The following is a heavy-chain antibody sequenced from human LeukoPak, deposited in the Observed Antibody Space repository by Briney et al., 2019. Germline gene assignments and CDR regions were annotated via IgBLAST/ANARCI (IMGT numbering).Heavy chain of an antibody. D-gene: IGHD3-16*02. J-gene: IGHJ4*02. V-gene: IGHV3-15*01. CDR3: STDVPFTAGGAIVY. CDR2: IKNKADGGTT. CDR1: GFTFSNVW. Sequence: GGSLRLSCAASGFTFSNVWMTWVRQAPGEGLEWVGHIKNKADGGTTDYAAPVKGRFTISRDDSKNTMYLQMNSLKTEDTAVYYCSTDVPFTAGGAIVYWGQGTLVTVSS.